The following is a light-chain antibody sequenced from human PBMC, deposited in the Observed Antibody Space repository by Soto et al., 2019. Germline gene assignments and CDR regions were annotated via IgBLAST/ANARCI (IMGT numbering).Light chain of an antibody. CDR1: SSDVGGYKY. J-gene: IGLJ1*01. V-gene: IGLV2-14*01. CDR2: EVS. CDR3: SSYTSSSTYV. Sequence: QSALTQPASVSGSPGQSITISCTGTSSDVGGYKYVSWYQQHPGKAPKLIIYEVSNRPSGVSNRFSGSKSGNTASLTISGLQAEDEAEYSCSSYTSSSTYVFGTGTKLTVL.